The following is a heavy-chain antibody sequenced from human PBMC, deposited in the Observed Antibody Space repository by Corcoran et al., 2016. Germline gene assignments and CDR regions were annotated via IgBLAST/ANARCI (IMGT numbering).Heavy chain of an antibody. V-gene: IGHV1-3*01. CDR3: ARIGVYLWCGEENRFDP. CDR1: GYTFTSYA. Sequence: QVQLVQSGAEVKKPGASVKVSCKASGYTFTSYAMHWVRQAPGQRLEWMGWTNAGNGNTKYSQKFQGRVTITRDTSASIAYMELSSLRSEDTDVYYCARIGVYLWCGEENRFDPWGQGTLVTVSS. CDR2: TNAGNGNT. J-gene: IGHJ5*02. D-gene: IGHD3-10*01.